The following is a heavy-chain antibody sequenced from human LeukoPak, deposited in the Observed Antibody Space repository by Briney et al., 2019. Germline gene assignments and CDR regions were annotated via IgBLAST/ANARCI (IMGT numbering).Heavy chain of an antibody. Sequence: GGSLRLSCGASGFTFSTYWMHWVRQAPGKGLVWVSRIDVDGSTTGYADSVKGRFTISRDNAKNTLYLQMTSLSAEDTAVYYALAGYYYYYMDVWGKGTTVTVSS. V-gene: IGHV3-74*01. J-gene: IGHJ6*03. CDR3: LAGYYYYYMDV. CDR2: IDVDGSTT. CDR1: GFTFSTYW. D-gene: IGHD3-10*01.